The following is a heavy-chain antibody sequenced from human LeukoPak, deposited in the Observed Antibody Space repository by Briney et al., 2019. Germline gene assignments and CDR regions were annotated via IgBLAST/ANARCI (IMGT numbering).Heavy chain of an antibody. CDR1: GFTFSSYW. D-gene: IGHD3-16*01. V-gene: IGHV3-7*01. Sequence: GGSLTLSCAASGFTFSSYWMSWVRQTPGQGLEWVANIKQDGSEKYYMDSVKGRFTISRDNAKNSLYLQMNSLRVDDTAVYYCAREGDLPRFDYWGQGTLVTVSS. J-gene: IGHJ4*02. CDR2: IKQDGSEK. CDR3: AREGDLPRFDY.